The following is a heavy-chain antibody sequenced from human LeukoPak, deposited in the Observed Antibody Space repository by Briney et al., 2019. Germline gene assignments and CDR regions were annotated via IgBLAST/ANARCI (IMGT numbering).Heavy chain of an antibody. CDR1: GFTFSDYY. D-gene: IGHD5-18*01. Sequence: PGGSLRLSCAASGFTFSDYYMSWIRQAPGKGLEWVSYISSSGSTIYYADSVKGRFTISRDNSKNTVYLQMDSLRAEDTAVYYCARDRADGYNYGDYFDNWGQGTLVTVSS. V-gene: IGHV3-11*04. CDR2: ISSSGSTI. CDR3: ARDRADGYNYGDYFDN. J-gene: IGHJ4*02.